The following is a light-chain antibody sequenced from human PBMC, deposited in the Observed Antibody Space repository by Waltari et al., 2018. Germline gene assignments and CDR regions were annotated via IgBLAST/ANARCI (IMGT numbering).Light chain of an antibody. Sequence: DIQMTQSPSSLSPSVGDRIIITCRASQDINRNLNWYQKQVGKAPKLLIYGASNLQSGVPSSFSGSGSETDYTLIISSLQPEDSASYFCQQSHSVPYTFGQETKLVIK. CDR1: QDINRN. J-gene: IGKJ2*01. CDR2: GAS. V-gene: IGKV1-39*01. CDR3: QQSHSVPYT.